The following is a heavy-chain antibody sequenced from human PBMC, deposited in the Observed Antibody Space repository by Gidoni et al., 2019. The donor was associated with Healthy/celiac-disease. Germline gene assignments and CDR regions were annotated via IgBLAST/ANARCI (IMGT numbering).Heavy chain of an antibody. J-gene: IGHJ6*02. CDR2: IYYSGST. Sequence: QVQLQESGPGLVKPSETLSLTCTVSGGSISSYYWSWIRQPPGKGLEWIGYIYYSGSTNYNPSLKSRVTISVDTSKNQFSLKLSSVTAADTAVYYCARETTVTTSAGDYYYGMDVWGQGTTVTVSS. D-gene: IGHD4-17*01. V-gene: IGHV4-59*01. CDR3: ARETTVTTSAGDYYYGMDV. CDR1: GGSISSYY.